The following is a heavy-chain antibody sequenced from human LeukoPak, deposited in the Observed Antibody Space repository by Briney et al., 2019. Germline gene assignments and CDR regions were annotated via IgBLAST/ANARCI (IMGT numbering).Heavy chain of an antibody. J-gene: IGHJ6*03. D-gene: IGHD2/OR15-2a*01. Sequence: GASVKVSCKASGYTFTSYDINWVRQATGQGLEWMGWMNPNSGNTGYAQKFQGRVTMTRNTSISTAYMELSSLRSEDTAVYYCAREGFSRADYYYYYMDVWGKGTTVTVSS. CDR1: GYTFTSYD. CDR3: AREGFSRADYYYYYMDV. CDR2: MNPNSGNT. V-gene: IGHV1-8*01.